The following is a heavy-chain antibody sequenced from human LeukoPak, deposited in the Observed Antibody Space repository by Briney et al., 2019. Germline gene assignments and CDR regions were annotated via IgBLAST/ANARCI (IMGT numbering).Heavy chain of an antibody. CDR1: GFTFSSYW. CDR2: IKQDGSEK. D-gene: IGHD1-26*01. V-gene: IGHV3-7*01. Sequence: GGSLRLPCAASGFTFSSYWMSWVRQAPGKGLEWVANIKQDGSEKYYVDSVKGRFTISRDNAKNSLYLQMNSPRAEDTAVYYCARDPTRVGATMGDYWGQGTLVTVSS. CDR3: ARDPTRVGATMGDY. J-gene: IGHJ4*02.